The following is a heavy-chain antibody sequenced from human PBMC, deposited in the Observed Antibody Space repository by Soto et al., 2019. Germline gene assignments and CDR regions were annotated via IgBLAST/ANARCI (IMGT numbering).Heavy chain of an antibody. V-gene: IGHV3-7*01. CDR3: ATDRGYYKFDP. D-gene: IGHD1-26*01. Sequence: EVQLVESGGGLVQPGGSLRLSCAASGFSFSSFWMFWVRQAPGKGLEWVASIKQDGSEKYYVASVRGRFTISRDNAKNSLYLEMNSLRVEDTAVYYCATDRGYYKFDPWGQGTLVTVSS. CDR1: GFSFSSFW. J-gene: IGHJ5*02. CDR2: IKQDGSEK.